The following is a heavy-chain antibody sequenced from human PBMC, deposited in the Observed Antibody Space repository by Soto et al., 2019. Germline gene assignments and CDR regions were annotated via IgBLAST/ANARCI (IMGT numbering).Heavy chain of an antibody. CDR2: IVVGSGNT. D-gene: IGHD3-3*01. Sequence: SVKVSCKASGLTFSSTAVQWVRQARGQRLEWIGWIVVGSGNTNYAQKFQERVTITRDMSTSTAYMELSSLRSEDTAVYYCAAGTHYDFWTGYSSGDYWGQGTLVTISS. CDR3: AAGTHYDFWTGYSSGDY. V-gene: IGHV1-58*01. CDR1: GLTFSSTA. J-gene: IGHJ4*02.